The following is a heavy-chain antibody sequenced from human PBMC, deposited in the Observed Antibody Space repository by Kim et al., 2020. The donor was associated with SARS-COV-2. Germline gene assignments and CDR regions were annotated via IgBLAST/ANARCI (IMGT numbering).Heavy chain of an antibody. CDR3: ARELDEDSSSAYMDV. CDR1: GFTFSSYA. CDR2: ISYDGSNK. J-gene: IGHJ6*03. Sequence: GGSLRLSCAASGFTFSSYAMHWVRQAPGKGLEWVAVISYDGSNKYYADSVKGRFTISRDNSKNTLYLQMNSLRAEDTAVYYCARELDEDSSSAYMDVWG. V-gene: IGHV3-30-3*01. D-gene: IGHD6-6*01.